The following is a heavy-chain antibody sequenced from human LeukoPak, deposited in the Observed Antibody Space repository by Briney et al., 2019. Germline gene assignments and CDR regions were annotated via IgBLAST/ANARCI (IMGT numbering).Heavy chain of an antibody. CDR3: AREGLYITGNTLSLDY. V-gene: IGHV1-69*13. Sequence: AVKVSCKASGGTFSSYAISWVRQAPGQGLEWMGGIIPIFGTANYAQKFQGRVTITADESTRAAYMELSSLRSADTAVYYCAREGLYITGNTLSLDYWGPGTLVTASS. CDR2: IIPIFGTA. CDR1: GGTFSSYA. J-gene: IGHJ4*01. D-gene: IGHD1-20*01.